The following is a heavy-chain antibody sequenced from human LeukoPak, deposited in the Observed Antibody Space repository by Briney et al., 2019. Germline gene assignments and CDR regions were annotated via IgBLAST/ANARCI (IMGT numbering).Heavy chain of an antibody. CDR3: AKDSPAEITIRDTATPYYFDY. J-gene: IGHJ4*02. D-gene: IGHD5-18*01. Sequence: GGSLRLSCAASGFTFSSYAMSWVRQAPGKGLEWVSAISGSGGSTYYADSVKGRFTISRDNSKNTLYLQMNSLRAEDTAVYYCAKDSPAEITIRDTATPYYFDYWGQGTLVTVSS. CDR2: ISGSGGST. CDR1: GFTFSSYA. V-gene: IGHV3-23*01.